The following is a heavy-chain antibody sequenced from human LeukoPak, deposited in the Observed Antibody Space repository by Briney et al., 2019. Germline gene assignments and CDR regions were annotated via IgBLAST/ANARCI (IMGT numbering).Heavy chain of an antibody. CDR2: IYHSGST. CDR1: GGSISSGGYS. Sequence: SETLSLTCAVSGGSISSGGYSWSWIRQPPGKGLEWIGYIYHSGSTYYNPSLKSRVTISVDRSKNQFSLKLSSVTAADTAVYYCARETLFGRNFDYWGQGSLVTVSS. CDR3: ARETLFGRNFDY. V-gene: IGHV4-30-2*01. D-gene: IGHD3-3*01. J-gene: IGHJ4*02.